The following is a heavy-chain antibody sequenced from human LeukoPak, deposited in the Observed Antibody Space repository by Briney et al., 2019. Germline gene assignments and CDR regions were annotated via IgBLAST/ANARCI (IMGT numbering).Heavy chain of an antibody. J-gene: IGHJ4*02. CDR1: GFTFSSYG. CDR3: AKDTWELLASLLYFDY. CDR2: ISGSGGST. D-gene: IGHD1-26*01. V-gene: IGHV3-23*01. Sequence: GGSLRLSCAASGFTFSSYGMSWVRQAPGKGLEWVSAISGSGGSTYYADSVKGRFTISRDNSKNTLYLQMNSLRAEDTAVYYCAKDTWELLASLLYFDYWGQGTLVTVSS.